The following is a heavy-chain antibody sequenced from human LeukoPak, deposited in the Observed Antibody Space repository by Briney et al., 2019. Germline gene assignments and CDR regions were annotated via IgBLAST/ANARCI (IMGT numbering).Heavy chain of an antibody. D-gene: IGHD6-19*01. CDR2: ISYDGSNK. CDR1: GFTFSSYA. V-gene: IGHV3-30*04. Sequence: GGSLRLSCAASGFTFSSYAMHWVRQAPGKGLEWVAVISYDGSNKYYADSVKGRFTISRDNAKNSLYLQMSSLRAEDTALYYCAREPFPQYISGWNRDFWGQGTLVTVSS. CDR3: AREPFPQYISGWNRDF. J-gene: IGHJ4*02.